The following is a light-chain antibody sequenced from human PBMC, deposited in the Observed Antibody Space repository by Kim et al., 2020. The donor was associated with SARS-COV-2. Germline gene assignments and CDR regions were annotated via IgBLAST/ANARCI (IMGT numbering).Light chain of an antibody. CDR1: SSDVGGYNY. Sequence: QSITISSTGTSSDVGGYNYVSWYQQNPGKAPKLMIYDVSKRPSGVSNRFSGSKSGNTASLTISGLQAEDEADYYCSSYTSSSTYVFGTGTKVTVL. V-gene: IGLV2-14*03. J-gene: IGLJ1*01. CDR3: SSYTSSSTYV. CDR2: DVS.